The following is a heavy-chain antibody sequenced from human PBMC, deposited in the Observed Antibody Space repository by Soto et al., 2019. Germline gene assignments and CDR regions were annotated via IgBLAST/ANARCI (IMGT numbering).Heavy chain of an antibody. CDR2: IFYTGTT. CDR3: ARDTTLFGVASKTGSDP. J-gene: IGHJ5*02. Sequence: SETLSLTCTVSGGSITIGGYYLKWIRQHPGKGLEWIGYIFYTGTTRYNSALQSRVSISVDSTKNHFSLKLTSVTAADTAVYYCARDTTLFGVASKTGSDPWGPGTLVTVSS. V-gene: IGHV4-31*03. D-gene: IGHD3-3*01. CDR1: GGSITIGGYY.